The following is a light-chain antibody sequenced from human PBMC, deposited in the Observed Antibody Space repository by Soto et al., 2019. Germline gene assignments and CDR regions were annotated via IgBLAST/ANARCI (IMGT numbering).Light chain of an antibody. CDR1: SSDVGSYNR. Sequence: QLVLTQPPSVSGSPGQSVTISCTGPSSDVGSYNRVSWYQQPPGTAPKLMIYDVSNRPSGVPDRFSGSKSGNTASLTISGLQSEDEADYYCSSYTSSNNYVFGTGTKLTVL. V-gene: IGLV2-18*02. CDR3: SSYTSSNNYV. CDR2: DVS. J-gene: IGLJ1*01.